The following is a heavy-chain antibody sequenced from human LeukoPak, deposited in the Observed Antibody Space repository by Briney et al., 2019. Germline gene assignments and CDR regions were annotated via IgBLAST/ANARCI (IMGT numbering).Heavy chain of an antibody. CDR2: IYYSGST. CDR1: GGSISSYY. J-gene: IGHJ4*02. D-gene: IGHD2-15*01. V-gene: IGHV4-31*03. Sequence: PSQTLSLTCTVSGGSISSYYWSWIRQHPGKGLEWIGYIYYSGSTYYNPSLKSRVTISVDTSKNQFSLKLTSVTAADTAVYYCARVQGSCSGTNCYSLYFDYWGQGTLVTVSS. CDR3: ARVQGSCSGTNCYSLYFDY.